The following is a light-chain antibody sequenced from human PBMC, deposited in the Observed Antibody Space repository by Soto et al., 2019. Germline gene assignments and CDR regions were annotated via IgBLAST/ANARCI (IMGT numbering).Light chain of an antibody. CDR1: SSNIGSNS. J-gene: IGLJ1*01. Sequence: QSVLTQPLSASGTPGQRVTISCSGSSSNIGSNSVNWFQQLPGTAPRLLIYTNNQRPSGVPDRFSGSKSGTSASLAISGLRSEDEADYYCQSYDNSLSGSGVFGTGTKVTVL. CDR2: TNN. CDR3: QSYDNSLSGSGV. V-gene: IGLV1-44*01.